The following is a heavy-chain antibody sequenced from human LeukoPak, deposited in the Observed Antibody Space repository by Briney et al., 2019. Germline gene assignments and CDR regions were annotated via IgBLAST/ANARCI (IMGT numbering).Heavy chain of an antibody. CDR1: GYTFTSYG. CDR3: AVYGSGEYSGWFDP. CDR2: ISAYNGNT. V-gene: IGHV1-18*01. D-gene: IGHD3-10*01. Sequence: ASVKVSCKASGYTFTSYGISWVRQAPGQGLVWMGWISAYNGNTNYAQKLQGRVTMTTDTPTSTAYMELRSMRSDDTAVYCCAVYGSGEYSGWFDPWGQGTLVTVSS. J-gene: IGHJ5*02.